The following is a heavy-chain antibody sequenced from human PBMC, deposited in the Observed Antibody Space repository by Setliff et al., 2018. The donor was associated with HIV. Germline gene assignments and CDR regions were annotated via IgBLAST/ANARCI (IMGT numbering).Heavy chain of an antibody. Sequence: SETLSLTCNVSGASITSASYYWSWIRQHPGKGLEWIGYIFYSGSAYYNPSLKSRVSISMDPSNNSFSLRLTSLTAADTAMYYCAREGLWFGELSGAHDFWGQGALVTVSS. CDR2: IFYSGSA. D-gene: IGHD3-10*01. CDR1: GASITSASYY. J-gene: IGHJ4*02. V-gene: IGHV4-31*03. CDR3: AREGLWFGELSGAHDF.